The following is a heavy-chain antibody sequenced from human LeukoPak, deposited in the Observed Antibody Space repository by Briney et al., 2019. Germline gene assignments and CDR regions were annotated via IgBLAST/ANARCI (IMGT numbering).Heavy chain of an antibody. Sequence: GGSLRLSCAASGFTFSGFDMNWVRQAPRKGLEGVSYISSSGGTIYYTDSVKGRFTISRDNAKNSLFLQMNSLRAEDTAVYYCARESFWGFNWFGLWGQGTLVTVSS. CDR1: GFTFSGFD. CDR2: ISSSGGTI. J-gene: IGHJ5*02. D-gene: IGHD3-16*01. V-gene: IGHV3-48*03. CDR3: ARESFWGFNWFGL.